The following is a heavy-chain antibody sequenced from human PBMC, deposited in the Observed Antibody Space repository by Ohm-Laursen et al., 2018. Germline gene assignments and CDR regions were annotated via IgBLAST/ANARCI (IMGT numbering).Heavy chain of an antibody. J-gene: IGHJ4*02. Sequence: TLSLTCSVSGGSVNSGSYYWNWIRQPPGKGLEWIGYIYYSGSTNYNPSLKSRVTISVDTSKNQFSLKLSSVTAADTAVYYCARTYSRFDYWGQGTLVTVSS. CDR2: IYYSGST. D-gene: IGHD6-13*01. CDR3: ARTYSRFDY. V-gene: IGHV4-61*01. CDR1: GGSVNSGSYY.